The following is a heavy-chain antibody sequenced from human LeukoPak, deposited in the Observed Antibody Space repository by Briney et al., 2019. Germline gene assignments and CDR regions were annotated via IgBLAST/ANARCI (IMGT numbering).Heavy chain of an antibody. V-gene: IGHV3-66*01. CDR1: GFTVSSNY. J-gene: IGHJ5*02. D-gene: IGHD2-15*01. Sequence: GGSLRLSCAASGFTVSSNYMSWVRQAPGKGLEWVSLISGGGDTHYADSVKGRFTISRDDAKNTLYLQMNSLRAEDTAVYYCVRGGESTWSWGQGTLVTVSS. CDR2: ISGGGDT. CDR3: VRGGESTWS.